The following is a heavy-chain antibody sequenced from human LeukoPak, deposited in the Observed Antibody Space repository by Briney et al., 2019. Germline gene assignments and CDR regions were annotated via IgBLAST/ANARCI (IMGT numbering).Heavy chain of an antibody. CDR2: IRRNSDGGSI. V-gene: IGHV3-15*07. J-gene: IGHJ5*02. Sequence: GGSLRLSCATSGFSFSDAWMNWVRQAPGKGLEWVGRIRRNSDGGSIDYAAPVKGRFALSRDDSKNTLYLHMSSLQTEDTAVYYCATDFYDTTWGQGTLVTVSS. CDR1: GFSFSDAW. CDR3: ATDFYDTT. D-gene: IGHD3-22*01.